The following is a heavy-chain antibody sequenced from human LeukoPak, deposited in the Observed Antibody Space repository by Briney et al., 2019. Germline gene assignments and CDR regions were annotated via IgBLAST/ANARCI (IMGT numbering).Heavy chain of an antibody. J-gene: IGHJ5*02. Sequence: GASVKVSCKASGYTFTSYDINWVRQATGQGLEWMGWMNPNSGNTGYAQKFQGRVTMTRNTSISTAYMELSSLRSEDTAVYYCARSDDYGDYNWFDPWGQGTLVTVSS. D-gene: IGHD4-17*01. V-gene: IGHV1-8*01. CDR2: MNPNSGNT. CDR3: ARSDDYGDYNWFDP. CDR1: GYTFTSYD.